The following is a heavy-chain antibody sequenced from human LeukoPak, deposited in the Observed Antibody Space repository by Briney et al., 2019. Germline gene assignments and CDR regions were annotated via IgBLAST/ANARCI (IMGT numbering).Heavy chain of an antibody. CDR3: ARGGYDSSGYLNHFDY. D-gene: IGHD3-22*01. CDR1: GFTFSSYK. Sequence: GGSLRRSCAASGFTFSSYKMNWVRQAPGKGLEWVSYISSSGSTIYYAVSVKGRFTISRDNAKNSLYLQMNSLRAEDTAVYYCARGGYDSSGYLNHFDYWGQGTLVTVSS. V-gene: IGHV3-48*03. CDR2: ISSSGSTI. J-gene: IGHJ4*02.